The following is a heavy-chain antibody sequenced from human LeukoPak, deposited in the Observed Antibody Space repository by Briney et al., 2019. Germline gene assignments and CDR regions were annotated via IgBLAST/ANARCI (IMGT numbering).Heavy chain of an antibody. Sequence: PGGSLRLSCAASGFTFSSYEMNWVRQAPGKGLEWVSYITSSGSTIYYADSVKGRFTISRDNAKNSLYLQMNSLRAEDTAVYYCARDRYDSSGIFDYWGQGILVTVSS. CDR2: ITSSGSTI. J-gene: IGHJ4*02. V-gene: IGHV3-48*03. D-gene: IGHD3-22*01. CDR3: ARDRYDSSGIFDY. CDR1: GFTFSSYE.